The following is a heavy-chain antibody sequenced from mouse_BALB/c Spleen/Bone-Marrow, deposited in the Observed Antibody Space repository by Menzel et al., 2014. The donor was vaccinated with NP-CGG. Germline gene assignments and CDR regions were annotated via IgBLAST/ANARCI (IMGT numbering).Heavy chain of an antibody. J-gene: IGHJ3*01. CDR3: TRRDTTVERAWFAY. CDR1: GYTFTSYW. Sequence: VQLQQSGAELVKPGASVKMSCKASGYTFTSYWMHWVKQRPGQGLEWIGTTDPSDSYTSYNQKFKGKATLTVDTSSSTAYMQLSSLTSEDSAVYYCTRRDTTVERAWFAYWGQGTLVTVSA. V-gene: IGHV1S127*01. D-gene: IGHD1-1*01. CDR2: TDPSDSYT.